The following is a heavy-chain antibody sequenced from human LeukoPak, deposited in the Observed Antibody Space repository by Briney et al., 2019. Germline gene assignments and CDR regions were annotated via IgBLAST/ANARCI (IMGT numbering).Heavy chain of an antibody. V-gene: IGHV3-74*01. D-gene: IGHD1-26*01. Sequence: GGSLRLSCAASGFTFSNSWMHWVRKAPGKGLVWVSRINGDGSSTSYADSVKDRFTVSRDNAKNTLYLQINSLRAEDTAVYYCARDPYTGSYYGFDFWGQGTLVTVSS. CDR2: INGDGSST. CDR3: ARDPYTGSYYGFDF. J-gene: IGHJ4*02. CDR1: GFTFSNSW.